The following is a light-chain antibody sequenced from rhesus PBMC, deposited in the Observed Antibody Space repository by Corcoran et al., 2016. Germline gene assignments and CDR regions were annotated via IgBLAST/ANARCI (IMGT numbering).Light chain of an antibody. CDR3: LQRNNYPVT. CDR2: QAS. J-gene: IGKJ4*01. Sequence: DIQMIQSTSSLSASVGDRVTITCRSSQGIRSSLAWYQQKQGKAPKLMFYQASILQSGVPSRFSGIGSGTDFTLIISSLQPEEFATYYCLQRNNYPVTFGGGTKVEI. V-gene: IGKV1-25*01. CDR1: QGIRSS.